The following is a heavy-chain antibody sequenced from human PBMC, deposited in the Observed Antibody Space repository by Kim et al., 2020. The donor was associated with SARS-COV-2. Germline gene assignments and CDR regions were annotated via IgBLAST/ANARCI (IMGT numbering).Heavy chain of an antibody. CDR3: ARHVERAIDRADH. D-gene: IGHD2-21*01. CDR2: VYFSDST. V-gene: IGHV4-39*01. J-gene: IGHJ4*02. CDR1: GGSISSSDHY. Sequence: SETLSLTCTVSGGSISSSDHYWGWIRQTPGKGLEWIGSVYFSDSTYYNPSLKSRVAITIATSKNQFSLNVTSVTAADTAVYYCARHVERAIDRADHWGQGTLVTVSS.